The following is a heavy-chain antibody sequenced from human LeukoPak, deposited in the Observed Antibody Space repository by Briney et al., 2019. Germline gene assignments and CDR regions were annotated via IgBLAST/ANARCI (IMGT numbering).Heavy chain of an antibody. CDR3: ARDARGSEGFDY. CDR1: GGSISSYY. J-gene: IGHJ4*02. D-gene: IGHD3-10*01. V-gene: IGHV4-59*01. CDR2: IYYSGST. Sequence: SETLSLTCTVSGGSISSYYWSWIRQPPGKGLEWIGYIYYSGSTNYNPSLKSRVTISVDTSKNQFSLKLSSVTAADTAVYYCARDARGSEGFDYWGQGTLVTVSS.